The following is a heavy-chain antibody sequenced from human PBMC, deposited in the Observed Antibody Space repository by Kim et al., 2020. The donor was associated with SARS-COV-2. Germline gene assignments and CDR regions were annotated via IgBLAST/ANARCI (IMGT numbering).Heavy chain of an antibody. D-gene: IGHD3-9*01. J-gene: IGHJ6*02. Sequence: GGSLRLSCAASGFTFSSYDMHWVRQATGKGLEWVSAIGTAGDTYYPGSVKGRFTISRENAKNSLYLHMNSLRAGDTAVYYCARQYPTTILTGSYGMDVWGQGTTVTVSS. CDR1: GFTFSSYD. CDR3: ARQYPTTILTGSYGMDV. V-gene: IGHV3-13*01. CDR2: IGTAGDT.